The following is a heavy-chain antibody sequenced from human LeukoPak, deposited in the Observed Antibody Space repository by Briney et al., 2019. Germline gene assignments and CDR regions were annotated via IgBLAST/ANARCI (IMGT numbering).Heavy chain of an antibody. V-gene: IGHV3-49*03. J-gene: IGHJ4*02. CDR2: IRSKAYGGTT. CDR1: GFTFGDCA. CDR3: TRTRVNGIAWRVNY. D-gene: IGHD6-13*01. Sequence: GGSLRLSCTASGFTFGDCAMSWFRQAPGKGQEWVGFIRSKAYGGTTEYAASVKGRFTISRDDSKSIAYLQMNSLKTEDTAVYYCTRTRVNGIAWRVNYWGQGTLVTVSS.